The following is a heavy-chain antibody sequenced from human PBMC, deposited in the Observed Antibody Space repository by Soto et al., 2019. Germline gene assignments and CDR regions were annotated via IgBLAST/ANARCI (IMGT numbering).Heavy chain of an antibody. Sequence: ASLKVSCKASGYTFTSYYMHWVRQAPGQGLEWMGIINSSGGSTSYAQKFQGRVTMTRDTSTSTVYMELSSLRSEDTAVYYCARVRRDILTGYSSDAFDIWGQGTMVTVSS. CDR2: INSSGGST. D-gene: IGHD3-9*01. CDR3: ARVRRDILTGYSSDAFDI. V-gene: IGHV1-46*01. J-gene: IGHJ3*02. CDR1: GYTFTSYY.